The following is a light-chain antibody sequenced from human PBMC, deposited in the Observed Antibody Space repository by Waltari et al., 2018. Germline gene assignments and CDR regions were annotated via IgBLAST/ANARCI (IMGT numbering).Light chain of an antibody. CDR3: SSYTGRGTVI. CDR2: YVT. Sequence: QSALTQPASVSGSPGQSITISCTGTSRDVGYFNHVSRFQHPPDSPPNPPIYYVTDRPLGFCSRLPGSKSVNTASLTISGLQAEDEADYYCSSYTGRGTVIFGGGTKLTVL. CDR1: SRDVGYFNH. J-gene: IGLJ2*01. V-gene: IGLV2-14*01.